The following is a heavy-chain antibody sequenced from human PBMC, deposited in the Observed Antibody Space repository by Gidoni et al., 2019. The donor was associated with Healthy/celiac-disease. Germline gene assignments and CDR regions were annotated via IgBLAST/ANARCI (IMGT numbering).Heavy chain of an antibody. CDR1: GFTFSSYA. D-gene: IGHD5-12*01. J-gene: IGHJ4*02. CDR2: ISGSGGST. V-gene: IGHV3-23*01. Sequence: EVQLLESGGGVVQHGGSLRRSCAAAGFTFSSYAMSWVRQAPGTGLAWVSAISGSGGSTYYADSVKGRFTISRDNSKNTLYLQMNSLRAEDTAVYYCAKDPAMATDGYWGQGTLVTVSS. CDR3: AKDPAMATDGY.